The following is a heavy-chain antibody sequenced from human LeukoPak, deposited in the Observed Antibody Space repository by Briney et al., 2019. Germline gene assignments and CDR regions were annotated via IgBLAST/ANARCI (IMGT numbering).Heavy chain of an antibody. V-gene: IGHV4-4*07. Sequence: SETLSLTCTVSGGSISSYYWSWIRQPAGKGLEWIGRIYTSGSTTYNPSLKSRVTISVDTSKNQFSLKLSSVTAADTAVYYCARDRGDGYNSGYFEYWGQGTLVTVSS. J-gene: IGHJ4*02. CDR3: ARDRGDGYNSGYFEY. CDR1: GGSISSYY. CDR2: IYTSGST. D-gene: IGHD5-24*01.